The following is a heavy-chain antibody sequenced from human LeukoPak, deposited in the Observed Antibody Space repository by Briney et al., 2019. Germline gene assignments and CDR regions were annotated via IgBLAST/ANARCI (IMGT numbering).Heavy chain of an antibody. V-gene: IGHV3-21*01. Sequence: GGSLRPSCAASGFTVSSYSMNWVRQAPGKGLEWVSSISSSSSYIYYADSVKGRFTISRDNAKNSLYLQMNSLRAKDTAVYYCARDPGPCDYDNYYYYGLDVWGQGTTVTVSS. CDR3: ARDPGPCDYDNYYYYGLDV. J-gene: IGHJ6*02. CDR2: ISSSSSYI. D-gene: IGHD5-12*01. CDR1: GFTVSSYS.